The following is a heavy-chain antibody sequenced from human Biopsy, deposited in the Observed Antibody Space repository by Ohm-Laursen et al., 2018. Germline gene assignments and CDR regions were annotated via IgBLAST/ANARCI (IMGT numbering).Heavy chain of an antibody. D-gene: IGHD3-10*01. CDR1: GGSMTGYE. Sequence: GTLSLTWSVSGGSMTGYEWSWIRLAPGKGLEWIGYIYYSGGTKYNPSLASRVTFSVDTSKNQFSLKLSSVTAADTAVYYCARGTNYYGSGRNRHWFDPWGQGTQVTVSS. CDR2: IYYSGGT. V-gene: IGHV4-59*12. CDR3: ARGTNYYGSGRNRHWFDP. J-gene: IGHJ5*02.